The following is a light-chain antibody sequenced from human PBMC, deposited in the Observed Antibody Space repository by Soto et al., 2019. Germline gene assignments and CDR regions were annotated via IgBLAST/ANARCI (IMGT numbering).Light chain of an antibody. CDR2: AAS. CDR1: QSISSY. CDR3: QQSYSTPYT. Sequence: DTQVTQSPSSLSAYVGDRVTITCRASQSISSYLNWYQQTPGKAPRLVIYAASNLQSGIPSRFSGSGSGTDFTLTINRLQPEDFATYYCQQSYSTPYTFGQGTKLQIK. J-gene: IGKJ2*01. V-gene: IGKV1-39*01.